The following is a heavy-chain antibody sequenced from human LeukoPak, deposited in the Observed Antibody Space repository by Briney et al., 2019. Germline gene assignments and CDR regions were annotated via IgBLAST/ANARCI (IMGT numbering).Heavy chain of an antibody. J-gene: IGHJ3*02. CDR2: IIPIFGTT. Sequence: SVKVSCKASGGTFSSYAINWVRQAPGQGLEWMGGIIPIFGTTNYAQNFQGRVTITADESTSTAYMELSSLRSEDTAVYYCARDMEDYYDSSGYVGGAFDIWGQGTMVTVSS. CDR1: GGTFSSYA. D-gene: IGHD3-22*01. CDR3: ARDMEDYYDSSGYVGGAFDI. V-gene: IGHV1-69*01.